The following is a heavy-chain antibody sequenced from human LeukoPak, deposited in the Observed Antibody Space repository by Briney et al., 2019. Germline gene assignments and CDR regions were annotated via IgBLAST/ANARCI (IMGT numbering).Heavy chain of an antibody. J-gene: IGHJ6*03. Sequence: SETLSLTCTVSGESISGFYWTWIRQPPGKGLEWIGYIYYSGSTHYNPSLKSRVTISVDTSKNQVSLKLRSVTAADTAVYYCARTTEGYAGGPGYSYYYYMDVWGKGTTVTISS. CDR1: GESISGFY. V-gene: IGHV4-59*01. CDR2: IYYSGST. D-gene: IGHD5-12*01. CDR3: ARTTEGYAGGPGYSYYYYMDV.